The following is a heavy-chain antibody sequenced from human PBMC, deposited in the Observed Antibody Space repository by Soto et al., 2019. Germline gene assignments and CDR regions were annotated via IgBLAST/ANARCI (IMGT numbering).Heavy chain of an antibody. CDR3: AKDIGPRFSSGWLLEY. Sequence: EVQLVESGGGLVQPGRSLRLSCAASGFTFDDYAMHWVRQAPGKGLEWVSGINWNSGDIDYADSVKGRFTISRDNAKNCLYLQMKSLRADDTASYFCAKDIGPRFSSGWLLEYWGQGTLVTVSS. CDR1: GFTFDDYA. V-gene: IGHV3-9*01. J-gene: IGHJ4*02. CDR2: INWNSGDI. D-gene: IGHD6-19*01.